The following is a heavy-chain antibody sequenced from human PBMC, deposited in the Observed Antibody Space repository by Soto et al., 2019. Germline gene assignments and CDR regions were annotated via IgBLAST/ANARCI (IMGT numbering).Heavy chain of an antibody. CDR1: GYTFTSYY. Sequence: GASVKVSCKASGYTFTSYYMHWVRQAPGQGLERMGIINPSGGSTSYAQKFQGRVTMTRDTSTSTVYMELSSLRSEDTAVYYCARDLRITIFGVPLSGSAFDYWGQGTLVTVSS. V-gene: IGHV1-46*03. J-gene: IGHJ4*02. D-gene: IGHD3-3*01. CDR3: ARDLRITIFGVPLSGSAFDY. CDR2: INPSGGST.